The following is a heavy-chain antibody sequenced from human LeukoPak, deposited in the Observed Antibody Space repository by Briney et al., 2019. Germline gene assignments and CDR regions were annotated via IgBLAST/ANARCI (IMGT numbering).Heavy chain of an antibody. V-gene: IGHV1-18*01. Sequence: ASVKVSCKASGYTFTSYGISWVRQAPGQGLEWMGWISAYNGNTNYAQKLQGRVTMTTDTSTSTAYMELRSLRSDDTAVYYCARGSGWTYYYDSSGSYYFDYWGQETLVTVSS. CDR2: ISAYNGNT. D-gene: IGHD3-22*01. CDR3: ARGSGWTYYYDSSGSYYFDY. CDR1: GYTFTSYG. J-gene: IGHJ4*02.